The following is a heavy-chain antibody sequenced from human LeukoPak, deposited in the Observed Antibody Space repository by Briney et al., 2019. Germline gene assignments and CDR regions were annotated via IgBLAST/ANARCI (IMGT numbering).Heavy chain of an antibody. CDR3: ATKRCSSTSCYTNY. CDR1: GYTFTGYY. V-gene: IGHV1-24*01. Sequence: ASVKVSCKASGYTFTGYYMHWVRQAPGKGLEWMGGFDPEDGETIYAQKFQGRVTMTEDTSTDTAYMELSSLRSGDTAVYYCATKRCSSTSCYTNYWGQGTLVTVSS. D-gene: IGHD2-2*02. CDR2: FDPEDGET. J-gene: IGHJ4*02.